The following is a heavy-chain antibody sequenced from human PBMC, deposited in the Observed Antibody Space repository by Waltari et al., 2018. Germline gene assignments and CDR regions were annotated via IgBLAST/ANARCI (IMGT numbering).Heavy chain of an antibody. V-gene: IGHV3-7*03. CDR1: GFTFSSYW. J-gene: IGHJ6*02. CDR2: IKQDGSEK. CDR3: AREITFGGVITKYYYYGMDV. Sequence: EVQLVESGGGLVQPGWSLRLSCAASGFTFSSYWMSWVRQAPGKGLEWVANIKQDGSEKYYVDSVKGRFTISRDNAKNSLYLQMNSLRAEDTAVYYCAREITFGGVITKYYYYGMDVWGQGTTVTVSS. D-gene: IGHD3-16*02.